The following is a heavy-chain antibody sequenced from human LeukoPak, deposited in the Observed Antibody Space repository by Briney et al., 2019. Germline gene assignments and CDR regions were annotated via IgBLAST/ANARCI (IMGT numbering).Heavy chain of an antibody. Sequence: GASVKVSCKASGYTFTGYYLHWVRQAPGQGLEWMGWINPNSGGTNYAQEFQGWVTMTRDTSISTAYMELSRLRSDDTAVYYCARTQRRYCSSTSCPPFSYYYYMDVWGKGTTVTVSS. CDR2: INPNSGGT. D-gene: IGHD2-2*01. V-gene: IGHV1-2*04. J-gene: IGHJ6*03. CDR1: GYTFTGYY. CDR3: ARTQRRYCSSTSCPPFSYYYYMDV.